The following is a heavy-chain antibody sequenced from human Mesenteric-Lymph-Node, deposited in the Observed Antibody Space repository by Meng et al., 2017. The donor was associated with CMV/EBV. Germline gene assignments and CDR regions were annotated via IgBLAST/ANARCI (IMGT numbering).Heavy chain of an antibody. CDR3: GRNGYYSVDY. D-gene: IGHD3-22*01. Sequence: SETLSLTCTVSGDSISSTTTYWGWVRQPPGEGLEWIGMIHYIGSTNYNPSLESRVTISIDTSKNQFSLKLSSVTAADTAVYYCGRNGYYSVDYWGQGTLVTVSS. CDR1: GDSISSTTTY. V-gene: IGHV4-39*07. CDR2: IHYIGST. J-gene: IGHJ4*02.